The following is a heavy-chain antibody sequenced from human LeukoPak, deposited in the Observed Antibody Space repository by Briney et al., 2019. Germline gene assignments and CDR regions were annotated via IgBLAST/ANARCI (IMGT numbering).Heavy chain of an antibody. CDR3: ARGDYGDYSSPDY. CDR2: IWYDGSNK. V-gene: IGHV3-33*01. J-gene: IGHJ4*02. D-gene: IGHD4-17*01. Sequence: GGSLRLSCAASGFTFSSYGMHWVRQAPGKGLEWVAVIWYDGSNKYYADSVKGRFTISRDNSKNTLYLQMNSLRAKDTAVYYCARGDYGDYSSPDYWGQGTLVTVSS. CDR1: GFTFSSYG.